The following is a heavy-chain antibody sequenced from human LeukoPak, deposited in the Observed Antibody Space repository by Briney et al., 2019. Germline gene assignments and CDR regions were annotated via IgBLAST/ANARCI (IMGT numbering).Heavy chain of an antibody. CDR3: ARDFRGSKFDY. J-gene: IGHJ4*02. D-gene: IGHD3-16*01. CDR2: ISSSSYI. V-gene: IGHV3-21*01. CDR1: GFTFSSYS. Sequence: KPGGSLRLSCAASGFTFSSYSMNWVRQAPGKGLEWVSSISSSSYIYYADSVKGRFTISRDNAKNSLYLQMSSLRAEDTAVYYCARDFRGSKFDYWGQGTLVTVSS.